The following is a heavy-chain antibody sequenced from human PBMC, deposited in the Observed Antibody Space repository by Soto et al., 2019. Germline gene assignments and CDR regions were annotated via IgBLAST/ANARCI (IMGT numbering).Heavy chain of an antibody. CDR1: GFTFSSYA. D-gene: IGHD3-3*01. J-gene: IGHJ4*02. CDR3: AKDYDFWSGYYWSVFDY. CDR2: ISGSGGCT. Sequence: GGSLRLSCAASGFTFSSYAMSWVRQAPGKGLEWVSAISGSGGCTYYADSVKGRFTISRDNSKNTLYLQMNSLGAEDTAVYYCAKDYDFWSGYYWSVFDYWGQGTLVTVSS. V-gene: IGHV3-23*01.